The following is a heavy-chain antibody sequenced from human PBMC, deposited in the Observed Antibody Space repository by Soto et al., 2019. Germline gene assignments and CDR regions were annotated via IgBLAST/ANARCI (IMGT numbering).Heavy chain of an antibody. J-gene: IGHJ4*02. CDR3: ARHPVVGVWLNAY. V-gene: IGHV3-30-3*01. CDR1: GFTFRNYP. D-gene: IGHD6-19*01. Sequence: QVQLEESGGGVVQPGRSLRLSCVASGFTFRNYPVHWVRQAPGKGLEWVAVTSSDGNLKYYADSVQGRFTISRDNSKNTLYLQLSSLRIDATAVYYCARHPVVGVWLNAYWGQGTLVTVPS. CDR2: TSSDGNLK.